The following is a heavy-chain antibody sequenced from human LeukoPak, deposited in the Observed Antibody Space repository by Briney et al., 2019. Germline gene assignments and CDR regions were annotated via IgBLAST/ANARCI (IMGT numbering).Heavy chain of an antibody. CDR1: GYTFTRYY. Sequence: ASVKVSCKASGYTFTRYYIHWVRQAPGQGLEWMGIINPSGGSTTYAQKYQGRVTMTRDTSTSTVYMELSSLRSEDTAVYYCARAGDYPFDYWGQGTLVTVSS. D-gene: IGHD4-17*01. V-gene: IGHV1-46*01. CDR2: INPSGGST. J-gene: IGHJ4*02. CDR3: ARAGDYPFDY.